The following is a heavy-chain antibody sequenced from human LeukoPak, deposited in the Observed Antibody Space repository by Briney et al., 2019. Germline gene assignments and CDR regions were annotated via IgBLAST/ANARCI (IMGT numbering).Heavy chain of an antibody. CDR1: GGSISNNNYY. J-gene: IGHJ4*02. CDR3: ARLAASTVTTSVGYYFDY. Sequence: SETLSLTCTVSGGSISNNNYYWAWIRQPPGKGLECIGSIYYSGSPYYNPSLKSRVTISVDTSKNQFSLRLSSVTAADTAVYYCARLAASTVTTSVGYYFDYWGQGTLVTVSS. D-gene: IGHD4-17*01. CDR2: IYYSGSP. V-gene: IGHV4-39*01.